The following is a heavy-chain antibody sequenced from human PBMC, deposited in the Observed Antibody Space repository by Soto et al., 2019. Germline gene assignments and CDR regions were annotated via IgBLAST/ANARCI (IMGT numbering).Heavy chain of an antibody. CDR2: IKQDGSEK. CDR1: GFTFSSYW. CDR3: AREPGGRYSGYEDY. D-gene: IGHD5-12*01. Sequence: GSLRLSCAASGFTFSSYWMSWVRQAPGKGLEWVANIKQDGSEKYYVDSVKGRFTISRDNAKNSLYLQMNSLRAEDTAVYYCAREPGGRYSGYEDYWGQGTLVTVSS. V-gene: IGHV3-7*01. J-gene: IGHJ4*02.